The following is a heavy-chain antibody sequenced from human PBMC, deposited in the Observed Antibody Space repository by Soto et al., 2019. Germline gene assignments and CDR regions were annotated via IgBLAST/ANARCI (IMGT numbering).Heavy chain of an antibody. CDR3: ARRGSGSYIFDF. D-gene: IGHD3-10*01. J-gene: IGHJ4*02. Sequence: PSETLSLTCTVSGGSISSYYWSWIRQHPGKGLEWIGYIYFSGSTYYSASLKSRVTISVDTSKNQFSLKLSSVTAADTAVYYCARRGSGSYIFDFWGQGIQVTVS. CDR2: IYFSGST. V-gene: IGHV4-59*06. CDR1: GGSISSYY.